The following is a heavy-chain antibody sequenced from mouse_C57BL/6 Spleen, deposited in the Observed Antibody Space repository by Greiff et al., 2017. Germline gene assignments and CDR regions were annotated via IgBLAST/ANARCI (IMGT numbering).Heavy chain of an antibody. CDR3: TITTVVATRYFDV. V-gene: IGHV14-1*01. J-gene: IGHJ1*03. Sequence: VQLQQSGAELVRPGASVKLSCTASGFNIKDYYMHWVKQRPEQGLEWIGRIDPEDGDTEYAPKFQGKATMTADTSSNTAYLQLSSLTSEDTAVYYCTITTVVATRYFDVWGTGTTVTVSS. D-gene: IGHD1-1*01. CDR2: IDPEDGDT. CDR1: GFNIKDYY.